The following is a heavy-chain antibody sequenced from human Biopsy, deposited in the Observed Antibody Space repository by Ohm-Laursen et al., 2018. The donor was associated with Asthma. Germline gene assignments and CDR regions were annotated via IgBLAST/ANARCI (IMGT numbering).Heavy chain of an antibody. CDR2: INPSGGST. V-gene: IGHV1-46*01. CDR1: GCTFTSYY. J-gene: IGHJ4*02. D-gene: IGHD1-26*01. CDR3: ARAGALIVGATMGY. Sequence: ASVKVSCNASGCTFTSYYMHWVRQAPGQGLEWMGIINPSGGSTSYAQKFQGRVTMTRDTSTSTVYMELSSPRSEDTAVYYCARAGALIVGATMGYWGQGTLVTVSS.